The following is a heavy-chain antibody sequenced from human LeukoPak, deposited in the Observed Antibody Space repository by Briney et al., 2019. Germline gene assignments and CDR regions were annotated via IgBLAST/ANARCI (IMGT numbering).Heavy chain of an antibody. CDR2: IYYSGST. D-gene: IGHD1-14*01. J-gene: IGHJ6*02. V-gene: IGHV4-59*01. Sequence: SETLSLTCTVSGGSISNYYWSWIRQPPGKGLEWIGYIYYSGSTNYNPSLKSRVTISVDTSKNQISLKLSSVTAADTAVYYCASSGSPHFYGMDVWGQGTTVTVSS. CDR1: GGSISNYY. CDR3: ASSGSPHFYGMDV.